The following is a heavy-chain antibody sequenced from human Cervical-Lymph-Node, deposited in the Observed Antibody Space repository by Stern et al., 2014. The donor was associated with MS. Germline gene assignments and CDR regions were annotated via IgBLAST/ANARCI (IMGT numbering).Heavy chain of an antibody. Sequence: VQLVESGGGLVKPGGSLRLSCAASGFTFSSYSMNWVRQAPGKGLEWVSSISSSSSYIYYADSVKGRFTISRDNAKNSLYLQMNSLRAEDTAVYYCARVGGSGWYFGLDYWGQGTLVTVSS. J-gene: IGHJ4*02. CDR2: ISSSSSYI. D-gene: IGHD6-19*01. CDR3: ARVGGSGWYFGLDY. CDR1: GFTFSSYS. V-gene: IGHV3-21*01.